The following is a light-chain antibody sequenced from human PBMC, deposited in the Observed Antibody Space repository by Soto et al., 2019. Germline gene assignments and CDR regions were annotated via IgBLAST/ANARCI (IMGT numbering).Light chain of an antibody. CDR1: NSNIASNG. Sequence: QLVLTQPPSASGTPGQRVTISCSVSNSNIASNGVNWYQQFPGTAPKLLIFTNNHRPSGVPDRFSGSKSGTSASLAISGLQSEDEADYYCAVWDDNLNGRVFGGGTKLTVL. J-gene: IGLJ3*02. CDR3: AVWDDNLNGRV. V-gene: IGLV1-44*01. CDR2: TNN.